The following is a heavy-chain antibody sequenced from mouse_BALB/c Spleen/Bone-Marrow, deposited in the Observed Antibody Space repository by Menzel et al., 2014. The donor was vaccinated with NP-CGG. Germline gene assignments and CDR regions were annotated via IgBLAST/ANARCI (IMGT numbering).Heavy chain of an antibody. CDR2: IYPYNGGT. V-gene: IGHV1S29*02. CDR3: ARGWLLSWFAY. J-gene: IGHJ3*01. CDR1: GYTFTDYN. D-gene: IGHD2-3*01. Sequence: EVKLMESGPELVKPGASVKISCKASGYTFTDYNMHWVKQSHGRSLEWIGYIYPYNGGTGYNQKFKSKATSTVDNSSSTAYMELRSLTSEDSAVYYCARGWLLSWFAYWGQGTLVTVSA.